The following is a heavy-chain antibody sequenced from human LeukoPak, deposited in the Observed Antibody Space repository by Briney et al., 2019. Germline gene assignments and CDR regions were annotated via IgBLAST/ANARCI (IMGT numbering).Heavy chain of an antibody. D-gene: IGHD6-13*01. V-gene: IGHV4-34*01. CDR3: ARADIAAPIDY. CDR1: GGSFSGYY. Sequence: SETLSLTCAVYGGSFSGYYWSWIRQPPGKGLEWIGEINHSGSTNYNPSLKSRVTISVDTSKNQFSLKLSSVTAADTAVYYCARADIAAPIDYWGQGTLVTVSS. CDR2: INHSGST. J-gene: IGHJ4*02.